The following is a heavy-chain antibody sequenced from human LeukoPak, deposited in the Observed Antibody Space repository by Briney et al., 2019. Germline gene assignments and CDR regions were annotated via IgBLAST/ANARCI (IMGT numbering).Heavy chain of an antibody. V-gene: IGHV3-7*01. Sequence: PGGSLRLSCEGSGFTFRTYWMSWVRQAPGKGLEWVANIKQDESEKYYVDSVKGRFTISRDNAKSSLYLQMNSLRAEDTAVYYCARNPGRKFDFWGQGALVTVSS. CDR3: ARNPGRKFDF. D-gene: IGHD3-10*01. CDR2: IKQDESEK. J-gene: IGHJ4*02. CDR1: GFTFRTYW.